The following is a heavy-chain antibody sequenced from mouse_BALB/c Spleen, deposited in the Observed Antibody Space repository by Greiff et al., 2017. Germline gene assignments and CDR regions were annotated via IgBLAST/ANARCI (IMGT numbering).Heavy chain of an antibody. CDR2: ISSGGST. J-gene: IGHJ2*01. V-gene: IGHV5-6-5*01. CDR1: GFTFSSYA. D-gene: IGHD1-1*01. Sequence: EVKVVESGGGLVKPGGSLKLSCAASGFTFSSYAMSWVRQTPEKRLEWVASISSGGSTYYPDSVKGRFTISRDNARNILYLQMSSLRSEDTAMYYCARAYGSSYPYFDYWGQGTTLTVSS. CDR3: ARAYGSSYPYFDY.